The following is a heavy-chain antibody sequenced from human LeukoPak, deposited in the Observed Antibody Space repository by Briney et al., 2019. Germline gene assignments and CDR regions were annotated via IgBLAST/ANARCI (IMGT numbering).Heavy chain of an antibody. D-gene: IGHD3-10*01. CDR2: INAGNGNT. J-gene: IGHJ4*02. CDR3: ARDAGNLWFGELLDY. CDR1: GYTFTSYA. V-gene: IGHV1-3*01. Sequence: ASVTVSCKAPGYTFTSYAMHWVRQAPGQRLEWMGWINAGNGNTKYSQKFQGRVTITRDTSASTAYMELSSLRSEDTAVYYCARDAGNLWFGELLDYWGQGTLVTVSS.